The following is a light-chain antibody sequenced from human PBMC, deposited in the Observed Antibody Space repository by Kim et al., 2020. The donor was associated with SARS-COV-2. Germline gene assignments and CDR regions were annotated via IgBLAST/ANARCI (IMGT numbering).Light chain of an antibody. J-gene: IGKJ2*01. Sequence: CVSPGERASHSCCALQSVSSNLAWYQQKPGQAPRLLIYGASTRSTGIPSRFSCSGSGTGFTLTISSLQSEDFAVYSYQQYNNWPYTFGQGTKL. CDR3: QQYNNWPYT. V-gene: IGKV3-15*01. CDR1: QSVSSN. CDR2: GAS.